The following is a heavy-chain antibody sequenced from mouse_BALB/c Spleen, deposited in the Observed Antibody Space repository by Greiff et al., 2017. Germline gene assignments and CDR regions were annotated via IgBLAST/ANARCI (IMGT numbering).Heavy chain of an antibody. J-gene: IGHJ2*01. D-gene: IGHD2-2*01. V-gene: IGHV3-6*02. CDR2: ISYDGSN. CDR1: GYSITSGYY. CDR3: ARQYYGYDGGVDY. Sequence: VQLQQSGPGLVKPSQSLSLTCSVTGYSITSGYYWNWIRQFPGNKLEWMGYISYDGSNNYNPSLKNRISITRDTSKNQFFLKLNSVTTEDTATYYCARQYYGYDGGVDYWGQGTTLTVSS.